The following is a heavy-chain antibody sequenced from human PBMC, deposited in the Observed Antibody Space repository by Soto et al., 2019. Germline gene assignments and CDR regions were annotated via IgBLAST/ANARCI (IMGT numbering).Heavy chain of an antibody. CDR2: IVPILALT. V-gene: IGHV1-69*02. D-gene: IGHD3-9*01. CDR3: ARAFDWYPDAFDL. Sequence: QVHLVQSGAEVKKPGSSVKVSCKVSGGTFSSYPFSWVRQAPGQGLEYMGRIVPILALTKYAQTFEGRVTFTADNSTTTFSMELSNLTSEDTAMYYCARAFDWYPDAFDLWGQGTMVTVSS. CDR1: GGTFSSYP. J-gene: IGHJ3*01.